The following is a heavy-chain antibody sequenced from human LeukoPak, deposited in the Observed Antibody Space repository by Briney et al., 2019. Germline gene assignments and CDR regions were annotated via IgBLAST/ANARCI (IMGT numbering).Heavy chain of an antibody. Sequence: PGWSLRLSCADSGFTFSSYAMSRVRQAPGKGLEWVSAICGSGGSTYYADSVKGRFTISRDTSKNTLYLQMNSPRAEDTAVYYCAKDYGYGDKRDYYYMDVWGNGTTVTVSS. CDR3: AKDYGYGDKRDYYYMDV. CDR2: ICGSGGST. J-gene: IGHJ6*03. CDR1: GFTFSSYA. D-gene: IGHD4-17*01. V-gene: IGHV3-23*01.